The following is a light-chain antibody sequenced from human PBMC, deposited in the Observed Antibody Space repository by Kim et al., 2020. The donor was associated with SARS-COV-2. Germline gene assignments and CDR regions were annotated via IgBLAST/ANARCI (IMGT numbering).Light chain of an antibody. CDR1: KLGDKY. CDR3: QAWDISTLV. J-gene: IGLJ2*01. Sequence: VSPRQTARITCSGDKLGDKYVCWYQQKPGQSPVLVMYQNKKRPSGIPERFSGSNSGNTATLIISGTQAMDEADYYCQAWDISTLVFGGGTQLTVL. V-gene: IGLV3-1*01. CDR2: QNK.